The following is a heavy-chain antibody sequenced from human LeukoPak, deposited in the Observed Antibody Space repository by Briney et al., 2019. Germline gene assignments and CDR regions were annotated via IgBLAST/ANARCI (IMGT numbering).Heavy chain of an antibody. Sequence: PSETLSLTCAVYGGSFSGYYWSWIRQPPGKWLEWIGEINHSGSTNYNPSLKSRVTISVDTSKNQFSLKLSSVTAADTAVYYCARADLGYCSSTSCYEDDAFDIWGQGTMVTVSS. V-gene: IGHV4-34*01. CDR2: INHSGST. CDR1: GGSFSGYY. CDR3: ARADLGYCSSTSCYEDDAFDI. D-gene: IGHD2-2*01. J-gene: IGHJ3*02.